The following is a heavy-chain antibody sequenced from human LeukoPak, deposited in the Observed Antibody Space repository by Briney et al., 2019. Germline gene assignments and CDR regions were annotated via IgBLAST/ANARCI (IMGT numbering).Heavy chain of an antibody. CDR3: ARSSYGGYYDSSGYYGY. Sequence: SETLSLTCTVSGGSISSNYWSWIRQPPGKGLEWIGYIYNSGSTSYNPSLKSRATISGDTSKNQFSLKLSSVTAADTAVYYCARSSYGGYYDSSGYYGYWGQGTLVTVSS. V-gene: IGHV4-59*08. CDR1: GGSISSNY. CDR2: IYNSGST. J-gene: IGHJ4*02. D-gene: IGHD3-22*01.